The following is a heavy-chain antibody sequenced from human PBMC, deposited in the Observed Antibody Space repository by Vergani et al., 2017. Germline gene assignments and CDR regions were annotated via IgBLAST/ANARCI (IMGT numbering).Heavy chain of an antibody. Sequence: QVQLVQSGAEVKKPGASVKVSCKASGYTFTSYYMHWVRQAPGQGLEWMGIINPSGGSTSYAQKFQGRVTMTRDTSTSTVYMELSSLRSEDTAVYYCARVSLHYYDSSGYYGTAGAFDIWGQGTMVTVSS. J-gene: IGHJ3*02. CDR2: INPSGGST. D-gene: IGHD3-22*01. CDR1: GYTFTSYY. CDR3: ARVSLHYYDSSGYYGTAGAFDI. V-gene: IGHV1-46*01.